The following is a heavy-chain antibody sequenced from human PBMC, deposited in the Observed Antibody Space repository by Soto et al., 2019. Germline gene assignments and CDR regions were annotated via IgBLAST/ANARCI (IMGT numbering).Heavy chain of an antibody. D-gene: IGHD6-13*01. CDR2: INPNSGGT. CDR1: GYTFTGYY. J-gene: IGHJ4*02. V-gene: IGHV1-2*02. Sequence: RASVKVSCKASGYTFTGYYMHWVRQAPGQGLEWMGWINPNSGGTNYAQKFQGRVTMTRDTSISTAYMELSRLRSDDTAVYYCAREVEAGIAAAGTNYWGQGTLVTVSS. CDR3: AREVEAGIAAAGTNY.